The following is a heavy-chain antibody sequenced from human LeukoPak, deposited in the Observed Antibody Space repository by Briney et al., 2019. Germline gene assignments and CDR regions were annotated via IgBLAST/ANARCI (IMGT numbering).Heavy chain of an antibody. CDR3: ARRPNTGTYYFDY. CDR1: GYSISSGYY. CDR2: IYHSGNT. V-gene: IGHV4-38-2*02. J-gene: IGHJ4*02. Sequence: SETLSLTCTASGYSISSGYYWVCIRPPPGKGLEWIGKIYHSGNTYYSPSLKSRVAMSVDTSKNQFSLKLSSVTAADTAVYYCARRPNTGTYYFDYWGQGTLVTVSS. D-gene: IGHD6-13*01.